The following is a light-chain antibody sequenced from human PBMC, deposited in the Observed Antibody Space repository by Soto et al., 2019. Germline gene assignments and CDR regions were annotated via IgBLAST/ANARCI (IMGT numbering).Light chain of an antibody. J-gene: IGLJ1*01. CDR2: EVS. CDR1: SSDVGGYKY. Sequence: SVLTQPGSVSGSPGQSITISCAGTSSDVGGYKYVSWYQQNPGKAPKLIIYEVSSRPSGVSNRFSGSKSGNTASLTISGLQAEDEADYYCSSYTSTSTLYVFGSGTKVTVL. V-gene: IGLV2-14*01. CDR3: SSYTSTSTLYV.